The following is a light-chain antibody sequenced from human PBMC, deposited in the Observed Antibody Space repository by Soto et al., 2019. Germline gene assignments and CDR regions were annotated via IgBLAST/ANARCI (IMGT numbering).Light chain of an antibody. V-gene: IGLV2-14*01. Sequence: QSVLTQPASVSGSPGQSITISCTGTSSDIGGHNFVSWYQHHPGKAPKLLIYEVSYRASGVSNRFTGSKSANTASLTISGLQAEDEADYSCSSYITSSYVVFGGGTKLTVL. CDR1: SSDIGGHNF. CDR3: SSYITSSYVV. J-gene: IGLJ2*01. CDR2: EVS.